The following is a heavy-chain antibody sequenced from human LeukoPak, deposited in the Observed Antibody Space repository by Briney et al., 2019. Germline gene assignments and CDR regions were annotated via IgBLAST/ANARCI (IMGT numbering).Heavy chain of an antibody. CDR1: GFIFSSYS. J-gene: IGHJ4*02. CDR3: AREPWGLFDY. Sequence: GGSLRLSCAASGFIFSSYSMNWVRQAPGKGLEWVSSISSSSSYIYYADSVKGRFTISRDNAKNSLYLQMNSLRAEDTAVYYCAREPWGLFDYWGQGTLVTVSS. CDR2: ISSSSSYI. V-gene: IGHV3-21*01. D-gene: IGHD1-26*01.